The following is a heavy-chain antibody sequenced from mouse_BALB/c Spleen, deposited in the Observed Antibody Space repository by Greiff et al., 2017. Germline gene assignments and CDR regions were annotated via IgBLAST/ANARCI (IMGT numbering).Heavy chain of an antibody. CDR3: ARRLYFDY. CDR1: GFTFSSFG. Sequence: EVKLVESGGGLVQPGGSRKLSCVASGFTFSSFGMHWVRQAPEKGLEWVAYISSGSSTIYYADTVKGRFTISRDNPKNTLFLQMTSLRSEDTAMYYCARRLYFDYWGQGTTLTVSS. CDR2: ISSGSSTI. D-gene: IGHD1-2*01. J-gene: IGHJ2*01. V-gene: IGHV5-17*02.